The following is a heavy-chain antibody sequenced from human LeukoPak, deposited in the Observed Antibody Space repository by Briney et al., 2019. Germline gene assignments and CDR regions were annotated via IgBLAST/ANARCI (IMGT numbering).Heavy chain of an antibody. CDR2: ISGSGGST. CDR3: AKVDRWQLDEAFDY. D-gene: IGHD2-15*01. CDR1: GFTFSSYA. Sequence: GRSLRLSCAASGFTFSSYAMHWVRQAPGKGLEWVSAISGSGGSTYYADSVKGRFTISRDNSKNTLYLQMNSLRAEDTAVYYCAKVDRWQLDEAFDYWGQGTLVTVSS. V-gene: IGHV3-23*01. J-gene: IGHJ4*02.